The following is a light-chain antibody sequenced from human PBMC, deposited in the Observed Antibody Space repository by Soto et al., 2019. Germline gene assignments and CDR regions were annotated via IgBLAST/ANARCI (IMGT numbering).Light chain of an antibody. CDR3: SSYTSSSTLG. V-gene: IGLV2-14*01. J-gene: IGLJ2*01. CDR2: DVS. CDR1: SSDVGGYNY. Sequence: QSALTQPASVSGSDGQSITISCTGTSSDVGGYNYVSWYQQHPGKAPKLMIYDVSNRPSGVSNRFSGSKSGITASLTISGLQAEDEADYYCSSYTSSSTLGFGGGTKLTVL.